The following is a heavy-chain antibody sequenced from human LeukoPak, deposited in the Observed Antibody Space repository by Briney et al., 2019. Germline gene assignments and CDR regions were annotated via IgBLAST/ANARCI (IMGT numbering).Heavy chain of an antibody. CDR3: AKDGGRGFNYGLYYFDH. Sequence: ASVKVSCKASGYTFTGYYMHWVRQAPGQGLEWMGWINPNSGGTNYAQKFQGRVTMTRDTSISTAYMELSRLESDDTAVYYCAKDGGRGFNYGLYYFDHWGQGTLVTVSS. V-gene: IGHV1-2*02. D-gene: IGHD5-18*01. CDR1: GYTFTGYY. J-gene: IGHJ4*02. CDR2: INPNSGGT.